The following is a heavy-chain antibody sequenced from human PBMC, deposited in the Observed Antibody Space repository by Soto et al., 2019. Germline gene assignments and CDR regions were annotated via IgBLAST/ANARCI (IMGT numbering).Heavy chain of an antibody. Sequence: VGSLRLSCVGSGFTFKNYGMHWVRQAPGKGLEWLAVVSYDGTKTMYTDSVKGRISISRDNARNTLFLQMDSLTAEDTALYYCARELRSYSGAYSDHWGQGTLVTVSS. J-gene: IGHJ4*02. CDR2: VSYDGTKT. D-gene: IGHD1-26*01. CDR1: GFTFKNYG. V-gene: IGHV3-33*05. CDR3: ARELRSYSGAYSDH.